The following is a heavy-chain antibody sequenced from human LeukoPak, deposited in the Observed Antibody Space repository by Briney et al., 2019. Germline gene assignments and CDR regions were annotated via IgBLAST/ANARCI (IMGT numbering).Heavy chain of an antibody. CDR2: IYSSGCT. CDR3: ATDFVP. Sequence: SETLSLNCTVSGASISSGSYYWHWIRQPAGKGLEWIGLIYSSGCTNYNPSLKSRVTISVDTSKNQFSLKLNSVTAADTAVYYCATDFVPPGQGTLVTVSS. V-gene: IGHV4-61*02. CDR1: GASISSGSYY. J-gene: IGHJ5*02.